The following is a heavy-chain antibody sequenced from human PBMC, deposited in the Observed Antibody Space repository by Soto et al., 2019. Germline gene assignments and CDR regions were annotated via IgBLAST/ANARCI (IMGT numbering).Heavy chain of an antibody. D-gene: IGHD3-9*01. J-gene: IGHJ6*02. CDR2: IYYSGST. CDR3: ARENYDILTGYSMGYYYYGMDV. CDR1: GGSISSGDYY. Sequence: TLSLTCTVSGGSISSGDYYWSWICQPPGKGLEWIGYIYYSGSTYYNPSLKSRVTISVDTSKNQFSLKLSSVTAADTAVYYCARENYDILTGYSMGYYYYGMDVWAQGTTVTVSS. V-gene: IGHV4-30-4*01.